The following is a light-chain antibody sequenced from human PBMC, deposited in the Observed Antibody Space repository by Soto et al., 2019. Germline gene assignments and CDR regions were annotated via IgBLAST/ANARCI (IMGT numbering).Light chain of an antibody. Sequence: DIQMTQSPSSLSASVGGRVTITCRASQNISDSLNWYQHKPGKAPKLLIYAASSLQSGVPSRFSGSGSGTDFTLTISSLQPEDFASYYCQRSWTFGQGTKLE. J-gene: IGKJ2*01. CDR2: AAS. V-gene: IGKV1-39*01. CDR3: QRSWT. CDR1: QNISDS.